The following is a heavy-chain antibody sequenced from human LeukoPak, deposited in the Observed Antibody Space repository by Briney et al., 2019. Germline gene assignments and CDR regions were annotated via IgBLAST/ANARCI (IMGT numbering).Heavy chain of an antibody. Sequence: GGSLRLSCAASGFTFSSSAMSWVRQAPGKGLEWVSSISGGGGSSFYADSVKGRFTISRDNSTNTLYLQMNSLRAEDTAVYYCARDQVANFDYWGQGTLVTVSS. V-gene: IGHV3-23*01. J-gene: IGHJ4*02. CDR1: GFTFSSSA. CDR2: ISGGGGSS. D-gene: IGHD2-15*01. CDR3: ARDQVANFDY.